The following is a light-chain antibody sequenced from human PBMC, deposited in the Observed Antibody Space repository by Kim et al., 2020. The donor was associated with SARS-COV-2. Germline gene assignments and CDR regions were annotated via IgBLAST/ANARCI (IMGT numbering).Light chain of an antibody. V-gene: IGKV3-15*01. J-gene: IGKJ4*01. CDR2: GAS. Sequence: VSPGESATRSCRASQSAKSKLAWCQQRPGQAPRLLIFGASTRATDIPARFSGSGSGTEFTLTITSLQSEDSAIYYCQQYNNWPLTFGGGTKVDIK. CDR1: QSAKSK. CDR3: QQYNNWPLT.